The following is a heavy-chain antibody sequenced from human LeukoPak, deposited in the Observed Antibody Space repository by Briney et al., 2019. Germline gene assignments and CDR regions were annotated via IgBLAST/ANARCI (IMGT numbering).Heavy chain of an antibody. V-gene: IGHV3-30*03. CDR3: ARDLRIVGATGAFDY. J-gene: IGHJ4*02. CDR2: ISYDGSNK. D-gene: IGHD1-26*01. Sequence: GGSLRLSCAASGFTFSSYGMNWVRQAPGKGLEWVAVISYDGSNKYYADSVKGRFTISRDNSKNTLYLQMNSLRAEDTAVYYCARDLRIVGATGAFDYWGQGTLVTVSS. CDR1: GFTFSSYG.